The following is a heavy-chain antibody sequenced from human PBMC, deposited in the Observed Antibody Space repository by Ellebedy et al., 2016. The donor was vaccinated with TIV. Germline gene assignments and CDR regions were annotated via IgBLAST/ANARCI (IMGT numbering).Heavy chain of an antibody. CDR2: IYYSGST. CDR1: GGSISSGGYY. D-gene: IGHD3-10*01. CDR3: ARSSEGFGELLYGDY. Sequence: SETLSLXXTVSGGSISSGGYYWSWIRQHPGKGLEWIGYIYYSGSTYYNPSLKSRVTISVDTSKNQFSLKLSSVTAADTAVYYCARSSEGFGELLYGDYWGQGTLVTVSS. J-gene: IGHJ4*02. V-gene: IGHV4-31*03.